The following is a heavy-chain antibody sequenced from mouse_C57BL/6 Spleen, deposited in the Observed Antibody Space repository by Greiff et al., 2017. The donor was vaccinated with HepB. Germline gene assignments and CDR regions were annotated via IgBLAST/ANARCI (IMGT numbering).Heavy chain of an antibody. CDR1: GYTFTSYW. CDR2: IHPNSGST. Sequence: QVQLKQPGAELVKPGASVKLSCKASGYTFTSYWMHWVKQRPGQGLEWIGMIHPNSGSTNYNEKFKSKATLTVDKSSSTAYMQLSSLTSEDSAVYYCARIRERYFDYWGQGTTLTVSS. J-gene: IGHJ2*01. D-gene: IGHD1-1*01. V-gene: IGHV1-64*01. CDR3: ARIRERYFDY.